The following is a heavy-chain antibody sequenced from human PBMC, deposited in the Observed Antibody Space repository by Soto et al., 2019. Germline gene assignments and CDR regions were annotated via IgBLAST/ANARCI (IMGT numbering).Heavy chain of an antibody. J-gene: IGHJ4*02. Sequence: QSGGSLRLSCAASGFTFSSYGMHWVRQAPGKGLEWVAVIWYDGSNKYYADSVKGRFTISRDNSKNTLYLQMNSLRAEDTAVCYCARDSSGWTFDYWGQRTLVTGSS. CDR3: ARDSSGWTFDY. CDR1: GFTFSSYG. V-gene: IGHV3-33*01. CDR2: IWYDGSNK. D-gene: IGHD6-19*01.